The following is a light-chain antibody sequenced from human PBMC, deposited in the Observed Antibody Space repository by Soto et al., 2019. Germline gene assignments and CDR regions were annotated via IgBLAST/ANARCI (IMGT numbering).Light chain of an antibody. CDR2: DAS. CDR1: QSVSSY. CDR3: QQRSN. Sequence: EIVLTQSQATLSVSPGASAALSCRASQSVSSYLAWYQQKPGQAPRLLIYDASNRATGIPARFSGSGSGTDFTLTISSLEPEDFAVYYCQQRSNFGQGTRLEIK. V-gene: IGKV3-11*01. J-gene: IGKJ5*01.